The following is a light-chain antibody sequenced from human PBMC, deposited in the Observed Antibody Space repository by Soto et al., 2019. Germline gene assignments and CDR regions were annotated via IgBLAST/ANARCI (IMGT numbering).Light chain of an antibody. CDR1: QAVNTR. CDR2: LTS. V-gene: IGKV3D-15*01. J-gene: IGKJ1*01. CDR3: QQYNTYWWT. Sequence: EIVLTQSPATLSSFPGDMVTLSFMASQAVNTRLAWYQHKPGQAPRLLIYLTSNRAAGIPARFSGSGSETEFTLTINSLQPDDSATYYCQQYNTYWWTFGQGTKVDIK.